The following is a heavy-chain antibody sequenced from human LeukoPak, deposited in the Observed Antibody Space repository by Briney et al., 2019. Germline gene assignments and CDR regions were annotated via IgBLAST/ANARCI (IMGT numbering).Heavy chain of an antibody. D-gene: IGHD6-13*01. CDR2: INPNSGGT. V-gene: IGHV1-2*06. Sequence: GASVKVSCKASGYTFTDYYMHWVRQAPGQGLEWMGRINPNSGGTNYAQKFQGRVTMTRGTSISTACMELSRLTSDDTAVYYCARDRGIAAAGTSFAFDYWGQGTLVTVSS. J-gene: IGHJ4*02. CDR1: GYTFTDYY. CDR3: ARDRGIAAAGTSFAFDY.